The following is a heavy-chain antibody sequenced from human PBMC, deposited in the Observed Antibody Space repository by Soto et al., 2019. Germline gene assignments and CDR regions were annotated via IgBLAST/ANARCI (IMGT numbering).Heavy chain of an antibody. D-gene: IGHD2-15*01. CDR1: GGSINNHY. CDR3: ARANCYSEY. V-gene: IGHV4-59*11. J-gene: IGHJ4*02. CDR2: IYYTGST. Sequence: QVHLQESGPGLVKPSETLSLTCTVSGGSINNHYWSWIRQAPGKGLEWIGYIYYTGSTNYNPSLKSRVTMSVDTSQNQFSLNLTSLTAADTAIYYCARANCYSEYWGQGTRVTVSS.